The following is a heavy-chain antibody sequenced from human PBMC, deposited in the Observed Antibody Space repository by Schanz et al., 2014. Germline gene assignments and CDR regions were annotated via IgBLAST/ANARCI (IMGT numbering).Heavy chain of an antibody. D-gene: IGHD5-12*01. CDR3: ARDEGRDGYNLAFDV. V-gene: IGHV3-53*01. Sequence: EVQLVESGGGLIQPGGSLRLSCAASGFTVSSNYMSWVRQAPGKGLEWVAVIYSGGSTFYTDSVKGRFTISRDNSKNTLFLQMNSLRPEDTAVYFCARDEGRDGYNLAFDVWGQGTLVTVSS. CDR1: GFTVSSNY. J-gene: IGHJ3*01. CDR2: IYSGGST.